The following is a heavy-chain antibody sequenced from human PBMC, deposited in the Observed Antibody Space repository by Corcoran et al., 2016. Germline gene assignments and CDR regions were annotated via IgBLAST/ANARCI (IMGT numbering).Heavy chain of an antibody. CDR1: GGSVSSGSYY. CDR2: IYYSGST. D-gene: IGHD4-4*01. Sequence: QVQLQESGPGLVKPSETLSLTCTVSGGSVSSGSYYWSWIRQPPGKGLEWIGYIYYSGSTNYNPSLKSRVTISVDTSKNQFSLKLSSVTAADTAVYYCARALQSAWGLGYFDYWGQGTLVTVSS. J-gene: IGHJ4*02. CDR3: ARALQSAWGLGYFDY. V-gene: IGHV4-61*01.